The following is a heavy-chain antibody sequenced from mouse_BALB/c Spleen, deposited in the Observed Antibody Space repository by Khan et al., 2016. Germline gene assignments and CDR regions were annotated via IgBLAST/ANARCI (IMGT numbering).Heavy chain of an antibody. J-gene: IGHJ2*01. Sequence: EVELVESGGGLVKPGGSLKLSCAASGFTFSSYAMSWVRQTPEKRLEWVASISSGGSTYYPASVKGRFTISRDHARNITTLQISSLRSENTAIYYCAREDYGNYGDYFDYWGQGTTLTVSS. D-gene: IGHD2-1*01. V-gene: IGHV5-6-5*01. CDR2: ISSGGST. CDR1: GFTFSSYA. CDR3: AREDYGNYGDYFDY.